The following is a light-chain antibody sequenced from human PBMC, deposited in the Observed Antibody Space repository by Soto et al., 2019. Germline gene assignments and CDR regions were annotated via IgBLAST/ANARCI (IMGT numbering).Light chain of an antibody. V-gene: IGKV3D-20*02. CDR2: GAS. Sequence: VVMTQSPGTLSLSAGDRATLSCRASQSITTHLAWYQQRPGQAPRLLIYGASSRATGVPDRFSGSGSRTDFTLTISRLKPEDFAVYYCQQRSNWPPTFGQGTRLEIK. J-gene: IGKJ5*01. CDR1: QSITTH. CDR3: QQRSNWPPT.